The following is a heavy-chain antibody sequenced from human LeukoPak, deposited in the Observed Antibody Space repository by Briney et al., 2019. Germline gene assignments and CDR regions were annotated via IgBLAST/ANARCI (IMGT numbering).Heavy chain of an antibody. CDR2: ISSSGSTI. V-gene: IGHV3-48*03. CDR3: ASGTLRWPKGAFDY. D-gene: IGHD4-23*01. CDR1: GFTFSSYE. Sequence: GGSLRLSCAASGFTFSSYEMNWVRQAPGKGLEWVSHISSSGSTIYYADSVKGRFTISRDNAKNSLYLQMNSLRAEDTAVYYCASGTLRWPKGAFDYWGQGTLVTVSS. J-gene: IGHJ4*02.